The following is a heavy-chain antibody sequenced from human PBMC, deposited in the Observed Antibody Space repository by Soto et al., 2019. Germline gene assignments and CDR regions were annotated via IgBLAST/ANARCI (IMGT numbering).Heavy chain of an antibody. CDR2: IKSKTDGGTT. Sequence: GGSLRLSCAASGFTFSNAWMNWVRQAPGKGLEWVGRIKSKTDGGTTDYAAPGKGRFTISRDDSKNTLYLQMNSLKTEDTAVYYCTTDSAPEVTIFGVVMGKHHGNNWFDPWGQGTLVTVSS. J-gene: IGHJ5*02. V-gene: IGHV3-15*07. CDR3: TTDSAPEVTIFGVVMGKHHGNNWFDP. CDR1: GFTFSNAW. D-gene: IGHD3-3*01.